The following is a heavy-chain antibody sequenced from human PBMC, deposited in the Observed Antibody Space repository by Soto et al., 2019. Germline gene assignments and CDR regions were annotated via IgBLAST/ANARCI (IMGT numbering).Heavy chain of an antibody. CDR2: VHDSGST. J-gene: IGHJ4*02. Sequence: SETLSLTCTVSGVSVSRGSYSWSWIRQSPGKGLEWIGYVHDSGSTAYSPSLESRVTISVDTAKNQVSLKLSSLTSADSAFYYCARAKVVAYYYDTSGYYTTFDFWGQGTQVTVSS. CDR1: GVSVSRGSYS. V-gene: IGHV4-61*01. D-gene: IGHD3-22*01. CDR3: ARAKVVAYYYDTSGYYTTFDF.